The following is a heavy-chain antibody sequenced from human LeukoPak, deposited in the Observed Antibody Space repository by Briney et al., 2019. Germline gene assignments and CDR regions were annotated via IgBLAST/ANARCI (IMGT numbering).Heavy chain of an antibody. CDR3: ARDLYSRSEDDY. CDR1: GYTFTSYD. J-gene: IGHJ4*02. V-gene: IGHV1-8*01. CDR2: MNPNSGNT. Sequence: ASVMVSCKASGYTFTSYDINWVRQATGQGLEWMGWMNPNSGNTGYAQKFQGRVTMTRNTSISTAYMELSSLRSEDTAVYYCARDLYSRSEDDYWGQGTLVTVSS. D-gene: IGHD6-13*01.